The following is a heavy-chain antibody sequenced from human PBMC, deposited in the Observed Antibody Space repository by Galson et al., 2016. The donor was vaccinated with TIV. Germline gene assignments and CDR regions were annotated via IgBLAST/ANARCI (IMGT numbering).Heavy chain of an antibody. J-gene: IGHJ4*02. D-gene: IGHD4-23*01. Sequence: SLRLSCAASGFTFSSYSMNWLRQAPGKGLEWVSSISSGSSYIYYADSMKGRFAISRDNAKNSLYLEMNILGVEDTAVYYCARNLPDSAYGGHSGVFDSWGQGTLVAVSS. V-gene: IGHV3-21*01. CDR2: ISSGSSYI. CDR3: ARNLPDSAYGGHSGVFDS. CDR1: GFTFSSYS.